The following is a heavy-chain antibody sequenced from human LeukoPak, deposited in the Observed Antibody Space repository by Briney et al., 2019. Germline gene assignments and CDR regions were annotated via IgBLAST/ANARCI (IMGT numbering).Heavy chain of an antibody. D-gene: IGHD5-18*01. CDR1: GGTFSSYA. J-gene: IGHJ5*02. Sequence: SVKVSCKASGGTFSSYAISWVRQAPGQGLEWMGGIIPIFGTANYAQKFQGRVTITTDESTSTAYMELSSLRSEDTAVYYCARGRGYSYGRYNWFDPWGQGTLVTISS. CDR2: IIPIFGTA. V-gene: IGHV1-69*05. CDR3: ARGRGYSYGRYNWFDP.